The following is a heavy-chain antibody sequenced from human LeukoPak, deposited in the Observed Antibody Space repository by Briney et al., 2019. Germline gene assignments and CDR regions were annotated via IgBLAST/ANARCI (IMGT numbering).Heavy chain of an antibody. CDR3: ARATFSSGWRALDY. V-gene: IGHV4-59*01. CDR2: ISYIGST. J-gene: IGHJ4*02. CDR1: GGSISSYY. Sequence: PSETLSLTCTVSGGSISSYYWSWIRPPPGKGLEWIGYISYIGSTNYNPSLKSRVTMSVDTSKNRFSLKLSSVTAADTAVYYCARATFSSGWRALDYWGQGTLVTVSS. D-gene: IGHD6-19*01.